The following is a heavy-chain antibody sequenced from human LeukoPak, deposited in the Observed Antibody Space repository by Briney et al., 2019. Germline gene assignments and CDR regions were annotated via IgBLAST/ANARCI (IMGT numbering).Heavy chain of an antibody. Sequence: SQTLSLTCTVSGGSISSGNYYWSWIRQPAGKGLEWIGLIYTSGSTKYNPSLKSRVNISVDTSKNQFSLKLSSVTAADTAVYYCARHVGFITMVRGVINNNWFDPWGQGTLVTVSS. CDR2: IYTSGST. V-gene: IGHV4-61*02. J-gene: IGHJ5*02. CDR3: ARHVGFITMVRGVINNNWFDP. CDR1: GGSISSGNYY. D-gene: IGHD3-10*01.